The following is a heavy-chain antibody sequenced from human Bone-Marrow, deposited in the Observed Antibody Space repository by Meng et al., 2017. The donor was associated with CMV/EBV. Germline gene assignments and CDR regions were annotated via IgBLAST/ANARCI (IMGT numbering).Heavy chain of an antibody. D-gene: IGHD3-3*01. Sequence: SETLSLTCAVYGGSFSGYYWGWIRQPPGKGLEWIGSIYYSGSTYYNPSLKSRVTISVDTSKNQFSLKLSSVTAADTAVYYCARDTSNSYYDFWSGYYTIYYFDYWGQGTLVTVSS. CDR3: ARDTSNSYYDFWSGYYTIYYFDY. J-gene: IGHJ4*02. CDR1: GGSFSGYY. V-gene: IGHV4-34*01. CDR2: IYYSGST.